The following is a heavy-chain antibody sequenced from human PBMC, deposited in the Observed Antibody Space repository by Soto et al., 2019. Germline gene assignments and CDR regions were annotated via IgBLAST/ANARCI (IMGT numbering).Heavy chain of an antibody. CDR3: AKGSSGGYHTVQY. D-gene: IGHD5-12*01. V-gene: IGHV3-23*01. J-gene: IGHJ4*02. CDR1: KFTFADHA. Sequence: SLRLYCSTTKFTFADHAMHRVRPVPGRGLELVSGISGRGSGTYYADSVTGRFTISRENSKDTLYLQMNSLRAEDTAVYYWAKGSSGGYHTVQYWCQGTLLTVYS. CDR2: ISGRGSGT.